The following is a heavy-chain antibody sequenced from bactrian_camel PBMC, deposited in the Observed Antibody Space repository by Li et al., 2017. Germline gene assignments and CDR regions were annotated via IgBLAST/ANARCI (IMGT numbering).Heavy chain of an antibody. CDR1: GSIYGDAC. J-gene: IGHJ4*01. Sequence: QVQLVESGGGSVQAGGSLRLSCGASGSIYGDACVGWFRQAPGKEREGVAAVYGGGGSAYYADSVKGRFTISQDDAHTLSLQMNNLKPEDTATYYCAAQFLDASCAVVHAIDNWGQGTQVTVS. D-gene: IGHD2*01. CDR3: AAQFLDASCAVVHAIDN. CDR2: VYGGGGSA. V-gene: IGHV3S1*01.